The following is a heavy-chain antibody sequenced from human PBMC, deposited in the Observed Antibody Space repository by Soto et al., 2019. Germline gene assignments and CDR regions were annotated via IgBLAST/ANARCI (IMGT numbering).Heavy chain of an antibody. CDR1: GYTFTSYN. V-gene: IGHV1-46*01. J-gene: IGHJ4*02. CDR2: INPSAGST. CDR3: ARGGSDYGHY. Sequence: QVQLVQSGAEVKKPGASVKVSCKASGYTFTSYNIHWMRQAPGQGLEWMGVINPSAGSTSYARKFQGRVTITRDTSSTTVYMELNSLTSEDTAVYFCARGGSDYGHYWGQGTLVTVSS. D-gene: IGHD4-17*01.